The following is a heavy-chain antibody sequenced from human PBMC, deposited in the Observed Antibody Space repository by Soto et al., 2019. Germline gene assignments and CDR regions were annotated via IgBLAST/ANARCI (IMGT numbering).Heavy chain of an antibody. J-gene: IGHJ4*02. CDR3: TRDPHALDF. V-gene: IGHV3-48*02. CDR2: ITSRSSTI. CDR1: GFTFSTYS. Sequence: EVQLVESGGGLVQPGGSLRLSCVASGFTFSTYSMNWVRQAPGKGLEWVSYITSRSSTIHYADSVKGRFTISRDNAKNSLYLQMNSLRDEDTAVYYCTRDPHALDFWGQGILVTVSS.